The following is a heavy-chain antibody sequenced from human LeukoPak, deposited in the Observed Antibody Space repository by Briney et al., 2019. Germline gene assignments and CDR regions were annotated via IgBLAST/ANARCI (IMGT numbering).Heavy chain of an antibody. CDR3: GRGRYDKRRDFDY. CDR2: INHSGST. CDR1: GGSFSGYY. V-gene: IGHV4-34*01. Sequence: SQTLSLTCAVYGGSFSGYYWSWIRQPPGKGLEWIGEINHSGSTNYNPSLKSRVTISVDTSKNQFSLKLSSVTAADTAVYYCGRGRYDKRRDFDYWGQGTLVTVSS. D-gene: IGHD2-2*01. J-gene: IGHJ4*02.